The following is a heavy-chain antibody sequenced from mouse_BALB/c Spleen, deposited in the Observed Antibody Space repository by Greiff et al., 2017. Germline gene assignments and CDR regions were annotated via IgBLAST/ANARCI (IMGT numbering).Heavy chain of an antibody. CDR1: GYTFTSYY. D-gene: IGHD2-1*01. CDR2: INPSNGGT. J-gene: IGHJ4*01. CDR3: SMGNYPYYAMDY. Sequence: VQLQQSGAELVKPGASVKLSCKASGYTFTSYYMYWVKQRPGQGLEWIGEINPSNGGTNFNEKFKSKATLTVDKSSSTAYMQLSSLTSEDSAVYYCSMGNYPYYAMDYWGQGTSVTVSS. V-gene: IGHV1S81*02.